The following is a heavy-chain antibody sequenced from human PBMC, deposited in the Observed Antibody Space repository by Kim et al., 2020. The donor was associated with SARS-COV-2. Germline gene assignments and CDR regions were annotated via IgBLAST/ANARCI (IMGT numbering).Heavy chain of an antibody. V-gene: IGHV3-74*01. Sequence: GGSLRLSCAASGFTFSNYWMHWVRQTPEKGLVWVSRIKGEGSSTDYADSVKGRFTISRDNAKNTLFLQMNSLRVEDTAVYYCARGYYDTSNYYGYWGQGILVTVST. CDR2: IKGEGSST. J-gene: IGHJ4*02. CDR1: GFTFSNYW. D-gene: IGHD3-22*01. CDR3: ARGYYDTSNYYGY.